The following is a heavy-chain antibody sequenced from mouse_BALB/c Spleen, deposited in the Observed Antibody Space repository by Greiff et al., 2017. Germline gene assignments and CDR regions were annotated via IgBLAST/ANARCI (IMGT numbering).Heavy chain of an antibody. CDR3: ARRVGSLFDY. V-gene: IGHV3-6*02. CDR1: GYSITSGYY. CDR2: ISYDGSN. D-gene: IGHD1-3*01. Sequence: EVHLVESGPGLVKPSQSLSLTCSVTGYSITSGYYWNWIRQFPGNKLEWMGYISYDGSNNYNPSLKNRISITRDTSKNQFFLKLNSVTTEDTATYYCARRVGSLFDYWGQGTTLTVSS. J-gene: IGHJ2*01.